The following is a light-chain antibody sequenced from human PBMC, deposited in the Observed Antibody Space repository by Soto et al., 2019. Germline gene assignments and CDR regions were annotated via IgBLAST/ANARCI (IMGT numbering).Light chain of an antibody. CDR1: QSINRW. Sequence: DIQMTQSPSTLSASVGDRVTITCRASQSINRWLAWYQQKPGKAPKLLINDASSLESGVPSRFSGSGSGTDFTLTISSLQPEDFATYYCQQSYSTPFTFGPGTKVDIK. CDR3: QQSYSTPFT. J-gene: IGKJ3*01. CDR2: DAS. V-gene: IGKV1-39*01.